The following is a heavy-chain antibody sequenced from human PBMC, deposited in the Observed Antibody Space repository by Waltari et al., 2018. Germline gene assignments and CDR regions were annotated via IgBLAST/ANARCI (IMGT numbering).Heavy chain of an antibody. D-gene: IGHD2-8*02. CDR3: ARDRAPGGKSLYFDY. V-gene: IGHV3-48*03. CDR1: GFTLSDYE. J-gene: IGHJ4*02. Sequence: EVQLVESGGGLVQPGGSLRLSGAASGFTLSDYEMTWVRQAPGKGPEWVSYITRNGNTMYNAGFVKGRFTISRENAKNLLYLQMNRPRAEDTAVYYCARDRAPGGKSLYFDYWGQGTLVTVSS. CDR2: ITRNGNTM.